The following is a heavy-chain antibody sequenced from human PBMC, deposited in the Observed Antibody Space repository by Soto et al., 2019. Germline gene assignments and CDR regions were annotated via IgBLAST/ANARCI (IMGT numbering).Heavy chain of an antibody. J-gene: IGHJ4*02. Sequence: EVQLLQSGGGLVQPGGSLRLSCAASGFTFRSYAMSWVRQAPGKGLEWVSTISGTGGSTYYPDSVKGRFTISRDNSKNTVYLQMNSLRAEDAAVYYCAKEMTSGYYLFDYWGQGTLVTVSS. D-gene: IGHD3-22*01. CDR1: GFTFRSYA. CDR3: AKEMTSGYYLFDY. CDR2: ISGTGGST. V-gene: IGHV3-23*01.